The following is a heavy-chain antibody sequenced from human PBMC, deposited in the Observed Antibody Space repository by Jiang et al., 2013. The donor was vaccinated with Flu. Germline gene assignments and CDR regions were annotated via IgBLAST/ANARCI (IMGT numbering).Heavy chain of an antibody. V-gene: IGHV3-30*02. CDR3: ASSAGDPYYYYGMDV. Sequence: QLLESGGGVVQPGGSLRLSCAASGFTFSSYGMHWVRQAPGKGLEWVAFIRYDGSNKYYADSVKGRFTISRDNSKNTLYLQMNSLRAEDTAVYYCASSAGDPYYYYGMDVWGQGTTVTVSS. CDR1: GFTFSSYG. D-gene: IGHD7-27*01. CDR2: IRYDGSNK. J-gene: IGHJ6*02.